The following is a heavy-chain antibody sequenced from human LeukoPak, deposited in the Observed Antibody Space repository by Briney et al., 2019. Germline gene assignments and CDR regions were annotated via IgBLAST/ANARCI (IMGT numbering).Heavy chain of an antibody. CDR2: VSGSGSST. V-gene: IGHV3-23*01. CDR1: GFTFSSYA. Sequence: GGSLRLSCAASGFTFSSYAMNWVRQAPGKGLDWVSAVSGSGSSTHYADPVKGWFTISRDNSKNTVYLQMNSLRAEDTAVYYCAKGPTGDPTTVYFDYWGQGTLVTVSS. CDR3: AKGPTGDPTTVYFDY. J-gene: IGHJ4*02. D-gene: IGHD7-27*01.